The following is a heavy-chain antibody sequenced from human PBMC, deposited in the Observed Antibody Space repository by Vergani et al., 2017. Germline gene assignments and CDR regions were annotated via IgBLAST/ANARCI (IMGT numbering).Heavy chain of an antibody. CDR2: IQFDGSNQ. CDR1: GFTLSNYD. J-gene: IGHJ6*02. V-gene: IGHV3-30*02. CDR3: AKARDPNCKGGNCYSYYYGLDL. Sequence: QVQLVESGGGVVQRGGSLRLSCATSGFTLSNYDLQGIRQGPGKGLEFVAFIQFDGSNQYYADSVKGRFTLSRDFSKNTLYLQMNSLRVEDTAIYYCAKARDPNCKGGNCYSYYYGLDLWGQGTTVTVSS. D-gene: IGHD2-15*01.